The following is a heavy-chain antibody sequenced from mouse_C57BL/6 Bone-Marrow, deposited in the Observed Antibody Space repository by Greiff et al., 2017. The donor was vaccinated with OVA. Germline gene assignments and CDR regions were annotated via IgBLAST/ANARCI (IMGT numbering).Heavy chain of an antibody. Sequence: VQLQQSGPELVKPGASVKISCKASGYAFSSSWMNWVKQRPGKGLEWIGRIYPGDGDTNYNGKFKGKATLTADKSSSPAYMQLSSLTSEDSAVYFCAGRRGFAYWGQGTLVTVSA. CDR2: IYPGDGDT. V-gene: IGHV1-82*01. J-gene: IGHJ3*01. CDR1: GYAFSSSW. CDR3: AGRRGFAY.